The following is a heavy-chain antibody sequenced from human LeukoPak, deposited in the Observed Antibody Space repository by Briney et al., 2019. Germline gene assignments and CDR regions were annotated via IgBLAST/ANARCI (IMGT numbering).Heavy chain of an antibody. D-gene: IGHD6-19*01. Sequence: ETLSLTCGVFGGSFSDYYWSWIRQPPGKGLEWIGEINHSGSTNYNPSLKSRVTISVDTSKNQFSLKLSSVTAADTAVYYCARGSRQWLVRWPGFDYWGQGTLVTVSS. CDR1: GGSFSDYY. J-gene: IGHJ4*02. CDR3: ARGSRQWLVRWPGFDY. CDR2: INHSGST. V-gene: IGHV4-34*01.